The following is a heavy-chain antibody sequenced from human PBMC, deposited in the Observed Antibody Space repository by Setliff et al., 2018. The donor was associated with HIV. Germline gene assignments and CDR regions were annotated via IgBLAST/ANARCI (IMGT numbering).Heavy chain of an antibody. D-gene: IGHD3-22*01. CDR1: GYSISSDYC. V-gene: IGHV4-38-2*01. Sequence: SETLSLTCGVSGYSISSDYCWGWIRQPPGKGLEWIGYIYYSGTTKYNPSLKSRVTMSLDTSKNQFSLNLDSVTAADTAVYFCARQVARFDYDTGGYYVSHFDYWGQGTQVTVSS. CDR3: ARQVARFDYDTGGYYVSHFDY. CDR2: IYYSGTT. J-gene: IGHJ4*02.